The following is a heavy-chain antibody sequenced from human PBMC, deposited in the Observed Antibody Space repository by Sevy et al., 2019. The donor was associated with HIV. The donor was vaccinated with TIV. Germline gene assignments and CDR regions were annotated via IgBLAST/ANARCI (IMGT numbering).Heavy chain of an antibody. J-gene: IGHJ6*02. V-gene: IGHV3-13*05. D-gene: IGHD5-12*01. CDR1: GFTFSTYD. CDR2: VGPAGDQ. Sequence: GGSLRLSCVSSGFTFSTYDMHWVRQVTGKGLEWISGVGPAGDQFYPGSVKGRFTISRENAKNSIYLQMNNLRAGDTAVYYCARSGGYSDYGMDVWGQGPTVTVSS. CDR3: ARSGGYSDYGMDV.